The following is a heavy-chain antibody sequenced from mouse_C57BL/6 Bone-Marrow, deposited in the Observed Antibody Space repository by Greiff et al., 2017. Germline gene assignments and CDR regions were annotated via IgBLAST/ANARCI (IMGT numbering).Heavy chain of an antibody. CDR1: GYTFTSYT. CDR2: INPSSGYT. CDR3: ARGYYFDY. V-gene: IGHV1-4*01. J-gene: IGHJ2*01. Sequence: PGASVKMSCKASGYTFTSYTMHWVKQRPGQGLEWIGYINPSSGYTKYNQKFKDKATLTADKSSSTAYMQLSSLTSEDSAVYYCARGYYFDYWGQGTTLTVSS.